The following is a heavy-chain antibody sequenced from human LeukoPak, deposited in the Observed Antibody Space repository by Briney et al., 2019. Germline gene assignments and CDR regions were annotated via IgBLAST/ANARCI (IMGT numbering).Heavy chain of an antibody. CDR1: GFTFSSYS. D-gene: IGHD4-11*01. Sequence: GGSLRLSCAASGFTFSSYSMNWVRQAPGKGLEWVSSISSSSSYIYYADSVKGRFTISRDNAKNSLYLQMNSLRAEDTAVYYCARDKPPYSNYIDYWGQGTLVTVSS. CDR3: ARDKPPYSNYIDY. CDR2: ISSSSSYI. J-gene: IGHJ4*02. V-gene: IGHV3-21*01.